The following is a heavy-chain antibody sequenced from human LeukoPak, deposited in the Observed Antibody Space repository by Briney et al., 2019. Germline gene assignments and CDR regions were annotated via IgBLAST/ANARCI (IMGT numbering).Heavy chain of an antibody. CDR1: GFTFSSYG. CDR2: IRYDGSNK. J-gene: IGHJ5*02. V-gene: IGHV3-30*02. CDR3: AKDGIVATSSGQGWFDP. Sequence: PGGSLRLSCAASGFTFSSYGMHWVRQAPGKGLEWVAFIRYDGSNKYYADSVKGRFTISRDKSKNTLYLQMNSLRTEDTAVYYCAKDGIVATSSGQGWFDPWGQGTLVTVSS. D-gene: IGHD5-12*01.